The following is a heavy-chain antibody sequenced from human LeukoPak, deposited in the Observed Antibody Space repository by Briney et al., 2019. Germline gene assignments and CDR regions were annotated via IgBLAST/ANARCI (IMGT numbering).Heavy chain of an antibody. CDR1: GGSISSSNYY. CDR2: IYDSGST. CDR3: ARLRPPNWGPNNLGYFDY. D-gene: IGHD7-27*01. J-gene: IGHJ4*02. Sequence: PSETLSLTCTVSGGSISSSNYYWSWIRQSPGKGLEWFGYIYDSGSTSYNPSLKSRVTMSVDASKNQFSLKLSSVTAADTAMYYCARLRPPNWGPNNLGYFDYWGPGTLVSVSS. V-gene: IGHV4-61*05.